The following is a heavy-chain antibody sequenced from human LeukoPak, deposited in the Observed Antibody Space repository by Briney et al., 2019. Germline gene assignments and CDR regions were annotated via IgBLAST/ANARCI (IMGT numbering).Heavy chain of an antibody. J-gene: IGHJ4*02. V-gene: IGHV1-2*02. CDR3: ARENIAAAGTRGDY. Sequence: GASVKVSCKASGYTFTGYYMHWVGQAPGQGLEWMGWINPNSGGTNYAQKFQGRVTMTRDTSISTAYMELSRLRSDDTAVYYCARENIAAAGTRGDYWGQGTLVTVSS. CDR1: GYTFTGYY. CDR2: INPNSGGT. D-gene: IGHD6-13*01.